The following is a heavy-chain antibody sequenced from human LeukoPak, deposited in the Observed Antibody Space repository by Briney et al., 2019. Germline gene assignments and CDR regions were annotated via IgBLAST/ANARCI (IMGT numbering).Heavy chain of an antibody. CDR1: GYTLTELS. D-gene: IGHD4-17*01. CDR3: ASVYTSDAGGYGDYGNWFDP. Sequence: ASVKVSCKVSGYTLTELSMHWVRQAPGKGLEWMGGFDPEDGETIYAQRFQGRVTMTEDTSTDTAYMELSSLRSEDTAVYYCASVYTSDAGGYGDYGNWFDPWGQGTLVTVSS. V-gene: IGHV1-24*01. J-gene: IGHJ5*02. CDR2: FDPEDGET.